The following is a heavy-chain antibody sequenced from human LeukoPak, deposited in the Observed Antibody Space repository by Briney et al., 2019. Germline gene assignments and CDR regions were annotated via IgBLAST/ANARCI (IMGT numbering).Heavy chain of an antibody. CDR1: GGSISSGGYY. D-gene: IGHD2-15*01. Sequence: SQTLSLTCTVSGGSISSGGYYWSWIHQHPGKGLEWIGYIYYSGSTYYNPSLKSRVTISVDTSKNQFSLKLSSVTAADTAVYYCARADCSGGSCPFDYWGQGTLVTVSS. V-gene: IGHV4-31*03. CDR3: ARADCSGGSCPFDY. J-gene: IGHJ4*02. CDR2: IYYSGST.